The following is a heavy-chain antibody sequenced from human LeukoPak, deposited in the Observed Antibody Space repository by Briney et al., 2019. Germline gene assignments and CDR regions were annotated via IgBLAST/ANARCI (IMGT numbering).Heavy chain of an antibody. Sequence: SETLSLTCTVSSGSISSDNHYWGWIRQPPGKGLEWIACIYHSGSTNYNPSLKSRVTMSVDTSKNQFSMKLNSVTAADTAVYYCARDYDVLTAYPPTQLFDPWGQGTLVTVSS. CDR3: ARDYDVLTAYPPTQLFDP. D-gene: IGHD3-9*01. J-gene: IGHJ5*02. V-gene: IGHV4-39*07. CDR2: IYHSGST. CDR1: SGSISSDNHY.